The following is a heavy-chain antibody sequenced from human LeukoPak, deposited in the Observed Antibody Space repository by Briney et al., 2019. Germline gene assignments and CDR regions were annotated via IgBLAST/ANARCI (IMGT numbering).Heavy chain of an antibody. Sequence: PSETLSLTCTVSGGSISSSSHYWGWIRQSPGKGLEWIGSIYYSGSTYYNPSLKSRVTISVDRSKNQFSLKLSSVTAADTAVYYCARVGVVRGVMVFDYWGQGTLVTVSS. CDR3: ARVGVVRGVMVFDY. CDR1: GGSISSSSHY. D-gene: IGHD3-10*01. J-gene: IGHJ4*02. CDR2: IYYSGST. V-gene: IGHV4-39*07.